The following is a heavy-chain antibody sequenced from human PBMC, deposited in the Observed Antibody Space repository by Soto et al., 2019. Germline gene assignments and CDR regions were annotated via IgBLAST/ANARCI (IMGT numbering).Heavy chain of an antibody. J-gene: IGHJ6*02. V-gene: IGHV4-34*02. Sequence: QVQLQQWGAGLLKPSATLSLTCAVHGGSFSGYYWTWIRQAPGKGLEWVGEATHSGGTNYSPSLRGRVTISGDASRKQFSLRLSSVTAADTAIYYCARGREMVWFGEATFGVDVWGQGTTVTVSS. CDR3: ARGREMVWFGEATFGVDV. D-gene: IGHD3-10*01. CDR2: ATHSGGT. CDR1: GGSFSGYY.